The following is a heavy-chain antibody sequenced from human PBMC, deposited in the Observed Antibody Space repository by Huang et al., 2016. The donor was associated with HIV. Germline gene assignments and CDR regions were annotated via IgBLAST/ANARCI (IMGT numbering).Heavy chain of an antibody. V-gene: IGHV7-4-1*02. Sequence: QVQLVQSASELKKPGASVKISCKASGYSFTQYAMTWVRQAPGQGREWMGLINTISHDPAYARDFTGRFFFSLDTSVSTAFLQISNLKAEDSGVYYCARVSNIFGGDYYYLDVWGRGTAVTVSS. J-gene: IGHJ6*03. CDR1: GYSFTQYA. CDR2: INTISHDP. D-gene: IGHD3-3*02. CDR3: ARVSNIFGGDYYYLDV.